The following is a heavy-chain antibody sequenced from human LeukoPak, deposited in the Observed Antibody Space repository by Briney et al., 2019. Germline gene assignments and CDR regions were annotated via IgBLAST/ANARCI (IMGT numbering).Heavy chain of an antibody. CDR3: ARGRVTMVRGVSRTNYYGMDV. D-gene: IGHD3-10*01. V-gene: IGHV4-34*01. Sequence: PSETLSLTCAVYGGSFSAYYWSWIRQPPGKGLEWIGEINHSGGTNYNPSLKSRVTISVDASKNQFSLKLNSVTAADTAVYYCARGRVTMVRGVSRTNYYGMDVWGKGTTVTVPS. CDR1: GGSFSAYY. J-gene: IGHJ6*04. CDR2: INHSGGT.